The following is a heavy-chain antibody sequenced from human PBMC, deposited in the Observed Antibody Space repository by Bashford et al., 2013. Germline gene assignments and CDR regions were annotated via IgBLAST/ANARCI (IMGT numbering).Heavy chain of an antibody. CDR3: AKNLYGGNSPSLE. D-gene: IGHD4-23*01. J-gene: IGHJ4*02. CDR1: GFTFSSYG. V-gene: IGHV3-30*18. CDR2: ISYDGSNK. Sequence: GGSLRLSCAASGFTFSSYGMHWVRQAPGKGLEWVAVISYDGSNKYYADSVKGRFTISRDNSKNTFYLQMNSLRAEDTAVYYCAKNLYGGNSPSLEWGQGTLVTVSS.